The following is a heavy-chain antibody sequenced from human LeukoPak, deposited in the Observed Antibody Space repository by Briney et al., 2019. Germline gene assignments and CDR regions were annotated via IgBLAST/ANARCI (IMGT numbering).Heavy chain of an antibody. CDR1: GFTFSSYG. J-gene: IGHJ4*02. CDR2: ISYDGSNK. Sequence: PGGSLRLSCAASGFTFSSYGMHWVRQAPGKGLEWVAVISYDGSNKYYADSVKGRFTFSRDNSKNTLYLQMNSLRAEDTAVYYCAKDLDSSGYYGFDYWGQGTLVTVSS. D-gene: IGHD3-22*01. CDR3: AKDLDSSGYYGFDY. V-gene: IGHV3-30*18.